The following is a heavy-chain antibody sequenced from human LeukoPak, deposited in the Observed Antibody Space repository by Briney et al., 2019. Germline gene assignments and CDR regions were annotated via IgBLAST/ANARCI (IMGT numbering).Heavy chain of an antibody. J-gene: IGHJ4*02. CDR3: ARVKPTVATADY. V-gene: IGHV3-33*01. CDR2: IWYDGSNK. CDR1: GLTFSSYG. Sequence: GGSLRLSCAASGLTFSSYGMHWVRQAPGKGLEWVAVIWYDGSNKYYADSVKGRFTISRDNSKNTLYLQMNSLRAEDTAVYYCARVKPTVATADYWGQGTLVTVSS. D-gene: IGHD5-12*01.